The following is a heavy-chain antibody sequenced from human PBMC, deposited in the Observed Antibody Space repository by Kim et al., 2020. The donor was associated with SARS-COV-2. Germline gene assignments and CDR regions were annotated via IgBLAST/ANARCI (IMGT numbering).Heavy chain of an antibody. CDR3: ARETPATYYYGSGVGYGMDV. J-gene: IGHJ6*02. Sequence: RVTISVDTSKNQFSLKLSSVTAADTAVYYCARETPATYYYGSGVGYGMDVWGQGTTVTVSS. V-gene: IGHV4-59*01. D-gene: IGHD3-10*01.